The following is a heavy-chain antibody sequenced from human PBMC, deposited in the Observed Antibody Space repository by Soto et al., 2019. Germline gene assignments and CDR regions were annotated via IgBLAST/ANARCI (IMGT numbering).Heavy chain of an antibody. J-gene: IGHJ4*02. D-gene: IGHD3-10*01. CDR2: IYYSGST. CDR1: GGSISSYY. CDR3: ARGITMVRGVITPMYYFDY. Sequence: PSETLSLTCTVSGGSISSYYWSWIRQPPGKGLEWIGYIYYSGSTNYNPSLKSRVTISVDTSKNQFSLKLSSVTAADTAVYYCARGITMVRGVITPMYYFDYWGQGTLVTVSS. V-gene: IGHV4-59*01.